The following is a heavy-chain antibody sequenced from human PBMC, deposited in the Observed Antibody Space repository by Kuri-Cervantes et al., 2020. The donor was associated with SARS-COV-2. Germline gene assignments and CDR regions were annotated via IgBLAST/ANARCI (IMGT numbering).Heavy chain of an antibody. V-gene: IGHV7-4-1*02. CDR2: VDTNTFIA. Sequence: ASVKVSCKASGYTFTNYAMNWVRQAPGQGLEWLGWVDTNTFIATYAQGFTGRFVFSLDTSASTAYLQISALKAEDTAVYYCARDGYVHCGSVSCFDYWGQGTLGTVSS. J-gene: IGHJ4*02. CDR1: GYTFTNYA. D-gene: IGHD2-2*01. CDR3: ARDGYVHCGSVSCFDY.